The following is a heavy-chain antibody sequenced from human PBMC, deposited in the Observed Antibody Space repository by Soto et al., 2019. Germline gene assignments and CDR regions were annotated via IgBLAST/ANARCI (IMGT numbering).Heavy chain of an antibody. D-gene: IGHD5-12*01. CDR2: IYYTGST. Sequence: SETLSLTCTVSGGSITSSSFYWGWIRQPPGKGLEWIGSIYYTGSTYYNPSLKSRVTISVDTSKNQFSLMMSSVTAADTAVYYCATHHGHYDYFSLYYGMDVWGQGTTVTVSS. CDR1: GGSITSSSFY. J-gene: IGHJ6*02. V-gene: IGHV4-39*01. CDR3: ATHHGHYDYFSLYYGMDV.